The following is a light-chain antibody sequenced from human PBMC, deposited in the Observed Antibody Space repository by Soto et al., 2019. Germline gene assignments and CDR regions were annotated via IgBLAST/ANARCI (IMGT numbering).Light chain of an antibody. CDR2: EGT. CDR1: SSDAGGYDY. J-gene: IGLJ1*01. CDR3: SSYTGGNPSYV. V-gene: IGLV2-8*01. Sequence: QSVLTQPPSASGSPGQPVTISCTGTSSDAGGYDYVSWYQQHPGKAPKLMIYEGTIRPSGVSDRFSGSKSGNTASLTVSGLQAEDEADYYCSSYTGGNPSYVFGTGTKVTVL.